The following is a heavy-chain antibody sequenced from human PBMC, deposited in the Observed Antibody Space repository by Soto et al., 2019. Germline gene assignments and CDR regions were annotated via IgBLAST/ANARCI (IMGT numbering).Heavy chain of an antibody. CDR2: IYYSGST. CDR3: ASNLGAVAAYGMDV. Sequence: SETLSLTXTVSGGSISSGGYYWSWIRQHPGKGLEWIGYIYYSGSTYYNPSLKSRVTISVDTSKNQFSLKLSSVTAADTAVYYCASNLGAVAAYGMDVWGQGTTVTVSS. J-gene: IGHJ6*02. CDR1: GGSISSGGYY. V-gene: IGHV4-31*02. D-gene: IGHD3-16*01.